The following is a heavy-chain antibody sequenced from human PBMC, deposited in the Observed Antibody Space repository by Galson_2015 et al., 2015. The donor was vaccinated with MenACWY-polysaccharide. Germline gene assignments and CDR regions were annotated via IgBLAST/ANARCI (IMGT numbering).Heavy chain of an antibody. J-gene: IGHJ4*02. Sequence: SLRLSCAASGFTFSSYWMNWVRQAPGKGLEWVANIKEDGSEKYYVDSVKGRFTISRDNAKNSLYLQMNSLRADDTAVYYCARSNLPDDYWGQGTLVTVSS. CDR1: GFTFSSYW. V-gene: IGHV3-7*01. CDR3: ARSNLPDDY. CDR2: IKEDGSEK.